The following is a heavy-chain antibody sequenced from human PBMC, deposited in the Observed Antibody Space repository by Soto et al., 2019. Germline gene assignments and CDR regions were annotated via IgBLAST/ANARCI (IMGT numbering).Heavy chain of an antibody. D-gene: IGHD3-3*01. Sequence: ASVKVSCKASGYTFTSYGISWVRQAPGQGLEWMGWISAYNGNTNYAQKLQGRVTMTTDTSTSTAYMELRRLRSDDTAVYYCARGGDYDFWSGYSYYYYGMDVWGQGTTVTVSS. CDR3: ARGGDYDFWSGYSYYYYGMDV. CDR2: ISAYNGNT. J-gene: IGHJ6*02. CDR1: GYTFTSYG. V-gene: IGHV1-18*01.